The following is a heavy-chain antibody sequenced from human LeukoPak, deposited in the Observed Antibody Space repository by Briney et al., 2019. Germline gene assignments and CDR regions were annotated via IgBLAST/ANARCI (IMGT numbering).Heavy chain of an antibody. Sequence: SETLSLTCTVSGDSISGSSYHWGWIRQPPGKGLEWIGTIHYNGRTYYNPSLNSRVTLSEDTSKNQFSLRLSSVTAADTAIYYCARADESLVYGMDVWGPGTTVIVSS. J-gene: IGHJ6*02. V-gene: IGHV4-39*01. CDR2: IHYNGRT. CDR3: ARADESLVYGMDV. CDR1: GDSISGSSYH.